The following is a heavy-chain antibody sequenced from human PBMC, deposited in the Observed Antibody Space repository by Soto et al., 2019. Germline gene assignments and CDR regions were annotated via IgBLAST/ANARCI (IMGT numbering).Heavy chain of an antibody. CDR3: AREGYSSGYLYYYYYYGMDV. CDR1: GFTFSSYG. J-gene: IGHJ6*02. Sequence: PGGSLRLSCAASGFTFSSYGMHWVRQAPGKGLEWVAVIWYDGSNKYYADSVKGRFTISRDNSKNTLYLQMNSLRAEDTAVYYCAREGYSSGYLYYYYYYGMDVWGQGTTVTVSS. D-gene: IGHD3-22*01. V-gene: IGHV3-33*01. CDR2: IWYDGSNK.